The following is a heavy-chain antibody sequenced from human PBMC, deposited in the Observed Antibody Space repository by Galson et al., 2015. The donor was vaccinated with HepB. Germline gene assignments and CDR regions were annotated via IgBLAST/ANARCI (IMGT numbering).Heavy chain of an antibody. D-gene: IGHD2-2*01. J-gene: IGHJ4*02. V-gene: IGHV3-21*01. CDR3: ATEVVPAAIQAGSLTDY. CDR1: GFTFSSYS. Sequence: SLRLSCAASGFTFSSYSMNWVRQAPGKGLEWVSSISSSSSYKYYADSVKGRFTISRDNAKNSLYLQMNSLRAEDTAVYYCATEVVPAAIQAGSLTDYWGQGTLVTVSS. CDR2: ISSSSSYK.